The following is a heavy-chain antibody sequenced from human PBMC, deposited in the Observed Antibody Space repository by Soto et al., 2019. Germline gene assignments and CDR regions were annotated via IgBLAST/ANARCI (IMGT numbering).Heavy chain of an antibody. CDR2: IDPSDSYT. CDR3: ARQSGYAYYGMDV. D-gene: IGHD3-22*01. Sequence: GESLKISCKASAYSFTNYWISWVRQMPGKGLEWMGKIDPSDSYTNYSPSFQGHVTISADKSISTAYLQWSSLKASDTAMYYCARQSGYAYYGMDVWGQGTTVTVSS. CDR1: AYSFTNYW. V-gene: IGHV5-10-1*01. J-gene: IGHJ6*02.